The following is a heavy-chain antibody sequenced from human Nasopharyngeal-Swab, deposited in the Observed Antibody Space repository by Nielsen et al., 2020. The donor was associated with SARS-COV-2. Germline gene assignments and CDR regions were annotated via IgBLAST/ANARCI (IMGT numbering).Heavy chain of an antibody. V-gene: IGHV1-18*01. CDR3: AREGYSSRNYYYYYGMDV. CDR1: GYTFTSYG. J-gene: IGHJ6*02. CDR2: ISAYNGNT. D-gene: IGHD6-13*01. Sequence: ASVKVSCKASGYTFTSYGVSWVRQAPGQGLERMGWISAYNGNTNYAQKLQGRVTMTTDTSTSTAYMELRSLRSDDTAVYYCAREGYSSRNYYYYYGMDVWGQGTTVTVSS.